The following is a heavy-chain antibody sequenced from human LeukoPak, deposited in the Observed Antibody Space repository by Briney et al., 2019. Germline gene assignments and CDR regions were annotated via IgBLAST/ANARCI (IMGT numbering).Heavy chain of an antibody. V-gene: IGHV3-23*01. D-gene: IGHD3-22*01. CDR1: GFTFTSYA. CDR2: ISGSGGST. Sequence: PGGSLRLSCAASGFTFTSYAMNWVRQAPGTGLEWVSAISGSGGSTYYADSVKGRFTISRDNSKNTLYLQMNSLRAEDTAVYYCAKLGSRYYYDSSGYYLDYWGQGTLVTVSS. J-gene: IGHJ4*02. CDR3: AKLGSRYYYDSSGYYLDY.